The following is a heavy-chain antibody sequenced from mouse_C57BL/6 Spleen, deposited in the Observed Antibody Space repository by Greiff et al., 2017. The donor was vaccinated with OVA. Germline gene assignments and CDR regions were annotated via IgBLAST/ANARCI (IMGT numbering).Heavy chain of an antibody. CDR1: GYAFSSYW. J-gene: IGHJ3*01. CDR2: IYPGDGDT. V-gene: IGHV1-80*01. CDR3: ARSEDYDPLFAY. D-gene: IGHD2-4*01. Sequence: VQLQQSGAELVKPGASVKISCKASGYAFSSYWMNWVKQRPGKGLEWIGQIYPGDGDTNYNGKFKGKATLTADKSSSTAYMQLSSLTSEDSAVYFCARSEDYDPLFAYWGQGTLVTVSA.